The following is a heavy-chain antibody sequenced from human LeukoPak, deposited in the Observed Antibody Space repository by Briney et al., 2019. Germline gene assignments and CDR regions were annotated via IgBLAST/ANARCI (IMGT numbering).Heavy chain of an antibody. V-gene: IGHV3-21*01. CDR3: AREPDIVVVPAAMFDY. CDR2: ISSSSSYI. D-gene: IGHD2-2*01. Sequence: GGSLRLSCAASRFTFSSYSMNWVRQAPGKGLEWVSSISSSSSYIYYADSVKGRFTISRDNAKNSLYLQMNSLRAEDTAVYYCAREPDIVVVPAAMFDYWGQGTLVTVSS. J-gene: IGHJ4*02. CDR1: RFTFSSYS.